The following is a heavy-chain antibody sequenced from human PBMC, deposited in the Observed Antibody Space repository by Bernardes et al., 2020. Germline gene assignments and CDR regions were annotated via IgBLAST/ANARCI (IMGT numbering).Heavy chain of an antibody. CDR2: ISGSGGST. Sequence: GGSLRLSCAASGFTFSSYAMSWVRQAPGKGLEWVSAISGSGGSTYYADSVKGRFTISRDNSKNTLYLQMNSLRAEDTAVYYCANSILGERNLWFGELLYLGGGYYFDYWGQGTLVTVSS. D-gene: IGHD3-10*01. V-gene: IGHV3-23*01. CDR3: ANSILGERNLWFGELLYLGGGYYFDY. J-gene: IGHJ4*02. CDR1: GFTFSSYA.